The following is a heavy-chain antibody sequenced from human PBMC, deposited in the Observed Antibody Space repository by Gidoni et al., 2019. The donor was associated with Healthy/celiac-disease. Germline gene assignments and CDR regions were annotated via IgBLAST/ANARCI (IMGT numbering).Heavy chain of an antibody. D-gene: IGHD3-10*01. CDR2: IKQDGSEK. J-gene: IGHJ4*02. V-gene: IGHV3-7*04. CDR1: GFTFSSYW. CDR3: ARIGGGSGSLPKN. Sequence: EVQLVESGGGLVQPGGSLRLSCAASGFTFSSYWMSWVRQAPGKGLEWVANIKQDGSEKYYGDAVKGRFTISRDNAKNSLYLQMNSLRAEDTAVYYCARIGGGSGSLPKNWGQGTLVTVSA.